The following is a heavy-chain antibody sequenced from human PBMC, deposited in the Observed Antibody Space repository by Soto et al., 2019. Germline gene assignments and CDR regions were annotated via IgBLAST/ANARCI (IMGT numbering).Heavy chain of an antibody. V-gene: IGHV4-30-4*01. CDR2: ICYSGST. CDR3: ASDAGSGRYSAWFDP. CDR1: GVSISSGAYY. Sequence: QVQLQESGPGLVKPSQTLSLTCTVSGVSISSGAYYWSWIRQPPGQGLEWIGYICYSGSTYYNPSLQSRVTISVDTSKNRFSQKLSSVTAADPAVYYCASDAGSGRYSAWFDPWGQGTLVTVSS. D-gene: IGHD1-26*01. J-gene: IGHJ5*02.